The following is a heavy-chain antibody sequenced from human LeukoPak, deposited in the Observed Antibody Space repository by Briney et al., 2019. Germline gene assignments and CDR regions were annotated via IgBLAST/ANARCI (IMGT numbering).Heavy chain of an antibody. CDR2: INPSGGST. Sequence: ASVKVSCKASGYTFTSYYMHWVRQAPGQGLEWMGIINPSGGSTSYAQKFQGRVTMTRDTSTSTVYMELSRLRSDDTAVYYCARSRAIWFAFYYGMDVWGQGTTVTVSS. D-gene: IGHD3-10*01. V-gene: IGHV1-46*01. CDR3: ARSRAIWFAFYYGMDV. CDR1: GYTFTSYY. J-gene: IGHJ6*02.